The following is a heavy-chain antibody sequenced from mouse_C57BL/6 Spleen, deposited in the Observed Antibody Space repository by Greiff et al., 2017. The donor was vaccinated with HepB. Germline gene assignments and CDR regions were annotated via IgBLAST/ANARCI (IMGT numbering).Heavy chain of an antibody. CDR3: SLVLTRPPMDY. D-gene: IGHD4-1*01. CDR1: GYTFTSYG. J-gene: IGHJ4*01. V-gene: IGHV1-81*01. Sequence: QVQLKESGAELARPGASVKLSCKASGYTFTSYGISWVKQRTGQGLEWIGEIYPRSGNTYYNEKFKGKATLTADKSSSTAYMELRSLTSEDSAVYFCSLVLTRPPMDYWGQGTSVTVSS. CDR2: IYPRSGNT.